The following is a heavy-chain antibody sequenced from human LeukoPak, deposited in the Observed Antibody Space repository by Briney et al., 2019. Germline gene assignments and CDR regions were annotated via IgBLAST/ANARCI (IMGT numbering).Heavy chain of an antibody. CDR3: ARAYNWNEQFDY. CDR2: INPNSGGT. V-gene: IGHV1-2*02. J-gene: IGHJ4*02. Sequence: GASVKVSCKASGYTLTGYYMNWVRQAPGRELEWMGWINPNSGGTNYAQKFQGRVAMTRDTSISTAYMDLSRLTSDNTAVYYCARAYNWNEQFDYWGQGTLVTVSS. D-gene: IGHD1-1*01. CDR1: GYTLTGYY.